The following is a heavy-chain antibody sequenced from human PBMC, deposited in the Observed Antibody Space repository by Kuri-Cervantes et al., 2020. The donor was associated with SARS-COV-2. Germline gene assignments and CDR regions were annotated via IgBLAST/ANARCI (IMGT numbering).Heavy chain of an antibody. D-gene: IGHD4-23*01. CDR3: ARSLYGGTSWYYGMDV. Sequence: GGSLRLSCAASGFTFGHYAVHWVRQAPGKGLEWVAVMWYDGSNKYHADSVKGRFTISRDNSKNTLYLQMNSLRAEDTAVYYCARSLYGGTSWYYGMDVWGQGTTVTVSS. V-gene: IGHV3-33*08. CDR1: GFTFGHYA. J-gene: IGHJ6*02. CDR2: MWYDGSNK.